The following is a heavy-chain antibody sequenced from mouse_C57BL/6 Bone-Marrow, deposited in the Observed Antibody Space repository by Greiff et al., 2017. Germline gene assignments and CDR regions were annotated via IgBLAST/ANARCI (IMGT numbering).Heavy chain of an antibody. CDR2: ISSGGDYI. V-gene: IGHV5-9-1*02. Sequence: EVKLMESGEGLVKPGGSPKLSCAASGFTFSSYAMSWVRQTPEKRLEWVAYISSGGDYIYYADTVKGRFTISRDNARNTLYLQMSSLKSEDTAMYYCTRAEDYYGSSYYWYFDVWGTGTTVTVSS. D-gene: IGHD1-1*01. CDR1: GFTFSSYA. J-gene: IGHJ1*03. CDR3: TRAEDYYGSSYYWYFDV.